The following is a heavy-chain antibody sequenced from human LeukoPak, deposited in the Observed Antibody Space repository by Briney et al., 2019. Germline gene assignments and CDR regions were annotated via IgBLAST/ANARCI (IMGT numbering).Heavy chain of an antibody. Sequence: ASVKVSCKASGYTFTGYYMHWVRQAPGQGLEWMGWINPHSGGAHYAQKLQGRVTMTTDTSTSTAYMELRSLRSDDTAVYYCARDRWDIVVDSYYYYGMDVWGQGTTVTVSS. CDR1: GYTFTGYY. V-gene: IGHV1-2*02. CDR2: INPHSGGA. D-gene: IGHD2-2*01. J-gene: IGHJ6*02. CDR3: ARDRWDIVVDSYYYYGMDV.